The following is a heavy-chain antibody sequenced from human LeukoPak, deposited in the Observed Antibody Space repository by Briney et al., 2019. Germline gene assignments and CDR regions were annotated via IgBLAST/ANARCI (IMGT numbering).Heavy chain of an antibody. D-gene: IGHD3-22*01. J-gene: IGHJ4*02. CDR3: ARDGLEDYYDSSGYLAY. Sequence: GGSLRLSCAASGFTFSSYSMNWVRQAPGKGLEWVSSISSSSSYIYYADSVKGRFTISRDNAKNSLYLQMNSLRAEDTAVYYCARDGLEDYYDSSGYLAYWGQGTLVTVSS. CDR1: GFTFSSYS. V-gene: IGHV3-21*01. CDR2: ISSSSSYI.